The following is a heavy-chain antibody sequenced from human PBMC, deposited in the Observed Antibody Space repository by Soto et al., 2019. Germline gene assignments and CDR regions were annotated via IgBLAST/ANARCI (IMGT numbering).Heavy chain of an antibody. D-gene: IGHD3-22*01. J-gene: IGHJ3*02. CDR3: AKVVVMRAVNDALDI. Sequence: EVQLLESGGGVVQPGGSLRLSCAASGFSFNDYAMTWVRQAPGKGLEWVSAINDDGDSTYYADSVKGRFTSSRDNSKNTVFLEMNSLRAEDTAAYHCAKVVVMRAVNDALDIWCQGTMVTVSS. CDR2: INDDGDST. CDR1: GFSFNDYA. V-gene: IGHV3-23*01.